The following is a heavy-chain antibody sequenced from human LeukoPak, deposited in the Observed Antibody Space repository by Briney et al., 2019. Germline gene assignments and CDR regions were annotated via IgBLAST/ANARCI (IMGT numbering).Heavy chain of an antibody. J-gene: IGHJ4*02. D-gene: IGHD3-10*01. V-gene: IGHV3-30-3*01. CDR3: AKDQVRGSWYYFDY. CDR2: ISYDGSNK. Sequence: GGSLRLSCAASGFTFSSYAIHWVRQAPGKGLEWVAVISYDGSNKYYADSVKGRFTISRDNSKYTLYLQMNSLRAEDTAVYYCAKDQVRGSWYYFDYWGQGTLVAVSS. CDR1: GFTFSSYA.